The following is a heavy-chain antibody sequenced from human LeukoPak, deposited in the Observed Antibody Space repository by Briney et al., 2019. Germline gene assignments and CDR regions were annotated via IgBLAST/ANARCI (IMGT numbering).Heavy chain of an antibody. V-gene: IGHV4-34*01. J-gene: IGHJ6*02. CDR1: GGSFSGYY. CDR3: ARLGYFDWLLYGYYYYGMDV. D-gene: IGHD3-9*01. Sequence: PSETLSLTCAVYGGSFSGYYWSWIRQPPGKGLEWIGEINHSGSTNYNPSLKSRVTISVGTSKNQFSLKLSSVTAADTAVYYCARLGYFDWLLYGYYYYGMDVWGQGTTVTVSS. CDR2: INHSGST.